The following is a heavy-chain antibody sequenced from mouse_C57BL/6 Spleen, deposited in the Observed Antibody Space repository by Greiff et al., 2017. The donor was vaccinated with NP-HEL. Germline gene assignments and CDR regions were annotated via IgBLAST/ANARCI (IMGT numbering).Heavy chain of an antibody. D-gene: IGHD1-1*01. J-gene: IGHJ2*01. V-gene: IGHV1-26*01. CDR2: INPNNGGT. Sequence: EVQLQQSGPELVKPGASVKISCKASGYTFTDYYMNWVKQSHGKSLEWIGDINPNNGGTSYNQKFKGKATLTVDKSSSTAYMELRSLTSEDSAVYYCARFYYGSSYDYWGQGTTLTGSS. CDR1: GYTFTDYY. CDR3: ARFYYGSSYDY.